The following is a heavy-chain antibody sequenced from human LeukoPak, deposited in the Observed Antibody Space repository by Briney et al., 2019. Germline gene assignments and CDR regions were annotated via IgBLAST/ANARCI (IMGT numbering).Heavy chain of an antibody. V-gene: IGHV1-46*01. CDR3: ARDKGGAVAENWFDP. CDR1: GYTFTSYY. Sequence: ASVKVSCKASGYTFTSYYMHWVRQAPGQGLEWMGIINPSGGSTSYAQKFQGRVTMTRDMSTSTVYMELSSLRSEDTAVYYCARDKGGAVAENWFDPWGQGTLVTVSS. J-gene: IGHJ5*02. D-gene: IGHD6-19*01. CDR2: INPSGGST.